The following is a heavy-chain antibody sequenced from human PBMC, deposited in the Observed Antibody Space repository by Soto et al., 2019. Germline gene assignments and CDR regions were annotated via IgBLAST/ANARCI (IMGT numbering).Heavy chain of an antibody. CDR2: IDPSGGGT. J-gene: IGHJ5*02. CDR3: ARATSVSGGYWRSDP. CDR1: GYTFTNYK. D-gene: IGHD3-10*01. Sequence: QVRLEQSGAAVGKPGASVRLSCKASGYTFTNYKIHWVRQAPGQGLEWMGQIDPSGGGTNYAQNFHGRVTMTRDTSMAALYMDLNGLTSEDTALYYCARATSVSGGYWRSDPWGQGTLVTVSS. V-gene: IGHV1-46*01.